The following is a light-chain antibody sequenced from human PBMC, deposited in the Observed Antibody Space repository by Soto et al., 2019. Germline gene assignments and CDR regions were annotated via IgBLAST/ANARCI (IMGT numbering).Light chain of an antibody. CDR1: PDISNS. Sequence: DIQITQSPSSLSAAVGDRVTITCRTSPDISNSLNWFQQKPGKAPKLLLYDASSLQSGVPSRFSGSGSGTDFTLTISILQPEDCATYYGQQSYITPPTVGGGTMLEIK. V-gene: IGKV1-39*01. CDR2: DAS. CDR3: QQSYITPPT. J-gene: IGKJ4*01.